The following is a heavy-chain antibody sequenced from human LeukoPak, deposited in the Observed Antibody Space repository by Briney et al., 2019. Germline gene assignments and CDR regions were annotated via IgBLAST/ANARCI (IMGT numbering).Heavy chain of an antibody. D-gene: IGHD6-19*01. CDR3: ARNAVIAVAAYYYNYMDV. Sequence: RTGGSLRLSCAASGFTFSTFAMHWVRQAPGKGLEWVAVISYDGSKKYYADSVKGRFTISRDNSKNTLYLQMNSLRTEDTAVYFCARNAVIAVAAYYYNYMDVWGKGTTVTVSS. CDR1: GFTFSTFA. J-gene: IGHJ6*03. V-gene: IGHV3-30*04. CDR2: ISYDGSKK.